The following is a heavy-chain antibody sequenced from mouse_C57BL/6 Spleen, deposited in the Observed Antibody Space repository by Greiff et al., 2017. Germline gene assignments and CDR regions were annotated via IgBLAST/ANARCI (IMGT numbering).Heavy chain of an antibody. CDR1: GYAFSSYW. J-gene: IGHJ4*01. CDR3: AWYCSYDYTYAIDY. V-gene: IGHV1-80*01. Sequence: QVQLQQSGAELVKPGASVKISCKASGYAFSSYWMNWVKQRPGQGLAWIGQIYPGAGDTTYNGKFKGKATLTADKSSSTAYMQLSSLTSEDSAVYFCAWYCSYDYTYAIDYWGQGTSVTVSS. CDR2: IYPGAGDT. D-gene: IGHD2-4*01.